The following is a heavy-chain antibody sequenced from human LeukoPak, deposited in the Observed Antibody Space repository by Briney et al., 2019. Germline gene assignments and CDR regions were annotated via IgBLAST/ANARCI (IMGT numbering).Heavy chain of an antibody. CDR2: INSRSSYI. V-gene: IGHV3-21*01. D-gene: IGHD3-10*02. Sequence: PGGSLRLSCAASGFTFSDYSMNWVRQAPGKGLEWVSSINSRSSYIYFADSVKGRFTISRDNAKNSLYLQMNSLRAEDTAVYYCAELGITMIGGVWGKGTTVTISS. CDR3: AELGITMIGGV. J-gene: IGHJ6*04. CDR1: GFTFSDYS.